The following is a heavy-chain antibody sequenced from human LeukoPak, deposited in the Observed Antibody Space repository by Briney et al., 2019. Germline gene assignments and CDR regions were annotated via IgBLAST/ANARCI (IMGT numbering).Heavy chain of an antibody. Sequence: GASVRVSCKASGYTFTSYGISWVRQAPGQGLEWMGWISAYNGNTNYAQKLQGRVTMTTDTSTSTAYMELRSLRSDDTAVYYCAKVPLIAAPKHFDYWGQGTLVTVSS. D-gene: IGHD6-13*01. CDR1: GYTFTSYG. J-gene: IGHJ4*02. CDR2: ISAYNGNT. CDR3: AKVPLIAAPKHFDY. V-gene: IGHV1-18*01.